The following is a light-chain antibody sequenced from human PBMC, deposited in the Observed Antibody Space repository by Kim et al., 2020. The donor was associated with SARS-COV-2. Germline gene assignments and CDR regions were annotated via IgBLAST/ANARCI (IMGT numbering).Light chain of an antibody. CDR1: QSISDY. V-gene: IGKV1-5*01. Sequence: SASVVDRVTITGRASQSISDYLAWYQQKPGKAPNLLIYDVSSLGNGVPSRFSGSGSGTEFALTISGLQPDDFATYYCQQYKGYPYTFGQGTKLEI. CDR3: QQYKGYPYT. J-gene: IGKJ2*01. CDR2: DVS.